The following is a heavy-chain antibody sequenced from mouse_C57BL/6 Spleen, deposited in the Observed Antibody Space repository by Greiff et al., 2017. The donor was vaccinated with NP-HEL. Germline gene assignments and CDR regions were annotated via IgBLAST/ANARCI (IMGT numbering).Heavy chain of an antibody. D-gene: IGHD3-2*02. CDR1: GYAFSSSW. CDR2: IYPGDGDT. Sequence: QVQLKESGPELVKPGASVKISCKASGYAFSSSWMNWVKQRPGKGLEWIGRIYPGDGDTNYNGKFKGKATLTADKSSSTAYMQLSSLTSEDSAVYFCARTLDSSGLAYWGQGTLVTVSA. J-gene: IGHJ3*01. CDR3: ARTLDSSGLAY. V-gene: IGHV1-82*01.